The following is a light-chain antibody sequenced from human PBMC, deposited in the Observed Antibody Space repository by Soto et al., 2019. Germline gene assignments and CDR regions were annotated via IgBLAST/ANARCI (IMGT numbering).Light chain of an antibody. CDR2: EVS. CDR1: SSDFGNYNY. J-gene: IGLJ3*02. CDR3: SSYTSSLTWV. V-gene: IGLV2-14*01. Sequence: QSVLTQPASVSGSPGQSITISCTGTSSDFGNYNYVSWYQHHPGKAPKVIIYEVSNRPSGVSNRFSGSKSGNTASLTVSGLQAEDEADYYCSSYTSSLTWVFGGGTKVTVL.